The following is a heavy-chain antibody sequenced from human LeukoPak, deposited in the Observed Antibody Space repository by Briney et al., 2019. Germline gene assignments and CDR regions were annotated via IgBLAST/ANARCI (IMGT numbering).Heavy chain of an antibody. CDR1: GYTFTSYG. CDR3: ARNINPGRSSGLAGGLEP. D-gene: IGHD6-19*01. Sequence: GASVKVSCKASGYTFTSYGISWVRQAPGQGLEWMGRIIPIFGTANYAQKFQGRVTITTDESTSTAYMELSSLRSEDTAVYYCARNINPGRSSGLAGGLEPWGQGTLVTVSS. J-gene: IGHJ5*02. CDR2: IIPIFGTA. V-gene: IGHV1-69*05.